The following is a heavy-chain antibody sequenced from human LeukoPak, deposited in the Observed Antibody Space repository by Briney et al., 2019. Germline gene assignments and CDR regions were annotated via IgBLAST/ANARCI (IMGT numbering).Heavy chain of an antibody. Sequence: SGTLSLTCAVSGGSISSSNWWSWVRQPPGKGLEWIGEIYHSGSTNYNPSLKSRVTISVDKSKNQFSLKLSSVTAADTAVYYCASLWFGEPPLNYYGMDVWGQGTTVTVSS. CDR1: GGSISSSNW. V-gene: IGHV4-4*02. D-gene: IGHD3-10*01. CDR2: IYHSGST. CDR3: ASLWFGEPPLNYYGMDV. J-gene: IGHJ6*02.